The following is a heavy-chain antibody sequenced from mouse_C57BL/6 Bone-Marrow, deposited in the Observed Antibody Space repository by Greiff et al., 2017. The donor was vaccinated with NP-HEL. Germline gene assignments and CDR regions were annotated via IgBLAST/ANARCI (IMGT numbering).Heavy chain of an antibody. CDR2: ISSGGSYT. Sequence: DVQLVESGGDLVKPGGSLKLSCAASGFTFSSYGMSWVRQTPDKRLEWVATISSGGSYTYYPDSVKGRFTISRDNAKNTLYLQMSSLKSEDTAMYYCSPQATFAYWGQGTLVTVSA. J-gene: IGHJ3*01. D-gene: IGHD3-2*02. CDR3: SPQATFAY. V-gene: IGHV5-6*01. CDR1: GFTFSSYG.